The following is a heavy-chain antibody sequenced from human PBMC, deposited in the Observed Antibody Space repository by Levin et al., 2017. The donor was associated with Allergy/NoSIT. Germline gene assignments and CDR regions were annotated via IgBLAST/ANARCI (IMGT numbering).Heavy chain of an antibody. CDR2: ISYDGRNT. J-gene: IGHJ5*02. D-gene: IGHD3-10*01. CDR3: ARGKFYASGNYASELNYLDP. CDR1: GFTLNHFA. V-gene: IGHV3-30*04. Sequence: GGSLRLSCAASGFTLNHFAMHWVRQAPGKGLQWMAVISYDGRNTRYADSVKGRFTISRDNSKNTLYVQMNSLRPEDTAVYYCARGKFYASGNYASELNYLDPWGQGTLVTVSS.